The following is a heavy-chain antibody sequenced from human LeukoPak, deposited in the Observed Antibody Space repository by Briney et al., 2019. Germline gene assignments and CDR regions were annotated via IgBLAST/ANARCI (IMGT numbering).Heavy chain of an antibody. D-gene: IGHD5-12*01. CDR2: INTNTGNP. Sequence: GASVKVSCKASGYTFTSYAMNWVRQAPGQGLEWMGWINTNTGNPTYAQGFTGRFVFSLDTSVSTAYLQISSLKAEDTAVYYCARAASGYGNNAFDIWGQGTMVTVSS. V-gene: IGHV7-4-1*02. CDR1: GYTFTSYA. J-gene: IGHJ3*02. CDR3: ARAASGYGNNAFDI.